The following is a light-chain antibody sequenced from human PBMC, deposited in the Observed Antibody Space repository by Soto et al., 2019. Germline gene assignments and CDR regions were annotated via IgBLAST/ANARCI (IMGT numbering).Light chain of an antibody. Sequence: NFMLTQPPSVSESPGKTVTISCTRSSGSIASNHEQWYQQRPGRAPTTVIYKSNQRPSGVPDRFSGSIDGSSNSASLTISGLQTEDEADYYCQSYDDNNVLFGGRTKVTVL. J-gene: IGLJ2*01. CDR3: QSYDDNNVL. V-gene: IGLV6-57*04. CDR2: KSN. CDR1: SGSIASNH.